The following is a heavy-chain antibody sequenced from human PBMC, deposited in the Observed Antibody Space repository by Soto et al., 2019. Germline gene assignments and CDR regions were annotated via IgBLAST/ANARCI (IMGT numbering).Heavy chain of an antibody. D-gene: IGHD6-6*01. CDR3: ARGKYSSSSQNLDYFDY. Sequence: SETLSLTCAVYGGSFSGYYWSWIRQPPGKGLEWIGEINHSGSTNYNPSLKSRVTISVDTSKNQFSLKLSSVTAADTAVYYCARGKYSSSSQNLDYFDYWGQGTLVTVSS. CDR1: GGSFSGYY. V-gene: IGHV4-34*01. J-gene: IGHJ4*02. CDR2: INHSGST.